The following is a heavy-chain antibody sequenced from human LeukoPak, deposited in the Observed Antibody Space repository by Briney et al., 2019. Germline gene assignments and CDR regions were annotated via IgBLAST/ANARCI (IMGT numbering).Heavy chain of an antibody. J-gene: IGHJ4*02. V-gene: IGHV3-23*01. CDR1: GFTFSSYA. D-gene: IGHD3-16*01. CDR2: ISGSGGST. Sequence: GGSLRLSCAASGFTFSSYAMSWVRQAPGKGLVWVSAISGSGGSTYYADSVKGRFTISRDNSRNTLYLQMNSLRAEDTAVYYCAKGVRRSSAYSSPVDYWGQGTLVTVSS. CDR3: AKGVRRSSAYSSPVDY.